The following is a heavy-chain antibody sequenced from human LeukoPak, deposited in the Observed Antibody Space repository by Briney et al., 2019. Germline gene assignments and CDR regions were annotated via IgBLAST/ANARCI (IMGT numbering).Heavy chain of an antibody. D-gene: IGHD3-22*01. CDR3: ARGKPPYYYDSSGYLGSDDAFDI. J-gene: IGHJ3*02. Sequence: SETLSLTCAVYGGSFSGYYWSWIRQPPGKGLEWIGEINHSGSTNYNPSLKSRVTISVDTSKNQFSLKLSSVTAADTAVYYCARGKPPYYYDSSGYLGSDDAFDIWGQGTMVTVSS. V-gene: IGHV4-34*01. CDR2: INHSGST. CDR1: GGSFSGYY.